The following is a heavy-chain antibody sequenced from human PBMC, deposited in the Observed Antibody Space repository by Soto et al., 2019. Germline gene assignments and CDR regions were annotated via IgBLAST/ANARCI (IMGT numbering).Heavy chain of an antibody. CDR1: GGSFSCYY. V-gene: IGHV4-34*01. J-gene: IGHJ4*02. CDR2: INHSGST. D-gene: IGHD3-3*01. Sequence: TSETLSLTCAVYGGSFSCYYWSWIRQPPGKGLEWIGEINHSGSTNYNPSLKSRVTISVDTSKNQFSLKLSSVTAADTAVYYCARXRRVWSGHYSRGGKLDYWGQGTLVTVSS. CDR3: ARXRRVWSGHYSRGGKLDY.